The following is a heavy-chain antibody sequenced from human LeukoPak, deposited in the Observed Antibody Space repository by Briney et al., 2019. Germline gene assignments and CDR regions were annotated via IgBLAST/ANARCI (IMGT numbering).Heavy chain of an antibody. D-gene: IGHD3-10*01. Sequence: ASVKVSCKASGYTFTDYYMHWVRQAPGQGPEWMGCINPNSGGTNYAQKFQGRVTMTRDTSITTAYMEVDKLRSDDTAVYYCARDGSFDIWGQGTMVTVSS. V-gene: IGHV1-2*02. CDR2: INPNSGGT. J-gene: IGHJ3*02. CDR3: ARDGSFDI. CDR1: GYTFTDYY.